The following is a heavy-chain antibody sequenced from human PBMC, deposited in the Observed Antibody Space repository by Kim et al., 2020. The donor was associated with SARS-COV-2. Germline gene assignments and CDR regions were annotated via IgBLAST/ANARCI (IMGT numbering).Heavy chain of an antibody. CDR2: INHSGST. CDR1: GGSFSGYY. CDR3: ARALRGMDV. V-gene: IGHV4-34*01. J-gene: IGHJ6*02. Sequence: SETLSLTCAVYGGSFSGYYWSWIRQPPGKGLEWIGEINHSGSTNYNPSLKSRVTISVDTSKNQFSLKLSSVTAADTAVYYCARALRGMDVWGQGTTVTVS.